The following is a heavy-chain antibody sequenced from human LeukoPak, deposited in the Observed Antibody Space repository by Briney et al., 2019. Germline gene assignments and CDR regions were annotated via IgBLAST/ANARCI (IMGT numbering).Heavy chain of an antibody. J-gene: IGHJ4*02. CDR1: GGSFSGYY. D-gene: IGHD4-17*01. Sequence: SETLSLTCAVYGGSFSGYYWSWIRQPPGKGLEWIGEINHSGTTNYNPSLKSRVTISVDTSKNQFSLKLSSVTAADTAVYYCARAYGDYHFDYWGQGTLVTVSS. V-gene: IGHV4-34*01. CDR2: INHSGTT. CDR3: ARAYGDYHFDY.